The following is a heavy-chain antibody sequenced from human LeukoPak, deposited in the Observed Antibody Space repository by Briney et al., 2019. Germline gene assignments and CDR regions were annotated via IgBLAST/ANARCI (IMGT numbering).Heavy chain of an antibody. D-gene: IGHD3-22*01. V-gene: IGHV4-34*01. J-gene: IGHJ3*02. CDR2: INHGGST. Sequence: SETLSLTCAVYGGSFSGYYWSWIRQPPGKGLVWIGEINHGGSTNYNPSLKSRVTISVDTSKNQFSLKLSSVTAADTAVYYCARVYDSSGRDAFDIWGQGTMVTVSS. CDR1: GGSFSGYY. CDR3: ARVYDSSGRDAFDI.